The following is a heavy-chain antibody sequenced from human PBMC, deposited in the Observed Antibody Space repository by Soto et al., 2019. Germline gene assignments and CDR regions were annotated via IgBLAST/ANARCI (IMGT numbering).Heavy chain of an antibody. D-gene: IGHD6-13*01. CDR1: GDSVSSNSAA. V-gene: IGHV6-1*01. J-gene: IGHJ4*02. Sequence: PSQTLSLTCAISGDSVSSNSAAWNWIRQSPSRGLEWLGRTYYRSKWYNDYAVSVKSRITINPDTSKNQFSLQLNSVTPEDTAVYYCARAPYSSSRRGYYFDYWGQGTLVTVSS. CDR2: TYYRSKWYN. CDR3: ARAPYSSSRRGYYFDY.